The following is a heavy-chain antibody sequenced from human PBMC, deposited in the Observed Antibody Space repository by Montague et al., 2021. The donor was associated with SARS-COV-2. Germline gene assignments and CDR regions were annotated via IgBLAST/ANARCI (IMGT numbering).Heavy chain of an antibody. CDR2: ISGSGGST. CDR3: TGADNYGS. J-gene: IGHJ5*02. CDR1: GFTFSSFT. V-gene: IGHV3-23*01. Sequence: SLRLSCAASGFTFSSFTMSWVRLAPGKGLEWVPTISGSGGSTWYADSVKGRFTISRDNSKSTLFLQMNSLRAEDTTLYYCTGADNYGSWGRGTLVTVSS. D-gene: IGHD4-17*01.